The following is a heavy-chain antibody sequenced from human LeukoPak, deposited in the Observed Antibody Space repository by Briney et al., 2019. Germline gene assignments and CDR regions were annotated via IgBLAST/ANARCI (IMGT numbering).Heavy chain of an antibody. J-gene: IGHJ4*02. V-gene: IGHV1-2*02. CDR2: INPNSGGT. CDR3: ARSGGGYSSGWNYDY. D-gene: IGHD6-19*01. CDR1: GYTFTGYY. Sequence: ASVKVSCKASGYTFTGYYMHWVRQAPGQGLEWMGWINPNSGGTNYAQKFQGRVTMTRDTSISTAYMELSRLRSDDTAVYYCARSGGGYSSGWNYDYWGQGALVTVSS.